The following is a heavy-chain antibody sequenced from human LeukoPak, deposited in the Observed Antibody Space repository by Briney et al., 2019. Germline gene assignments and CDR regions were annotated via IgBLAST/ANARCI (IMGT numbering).Heavy chain of an antibody. CDR2: ISTSGSTI. CDR3: ARDGTAPGLYFDL. V-gene: IGHV3-48*03. D-gene: IGHD6-13*01. CDR1: GFTFSSYE. J-gene: IGHJ4*01. Sequence: GGSLRLSCAASGFTFSSYEMNWVRQAPGKGLEWVSYISTSGSTIYYADSVKGRFTISRDNTKNSLYLQMSSLRAEDTAVYYCARDGTAPGLYFDLWGQGTLVTVSS.